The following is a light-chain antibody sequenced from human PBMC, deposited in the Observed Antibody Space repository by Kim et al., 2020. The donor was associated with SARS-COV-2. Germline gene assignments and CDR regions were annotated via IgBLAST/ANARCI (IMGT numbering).Light chain of an antibody. J-gene: IGLJ2*01. CDR1: SLRSYY. CDR2: GKN. CDR3: NSRDSSGNHP. Sequence: SELTQDPAVSVALGQTVRITCQGDSLRSYYASWYQQKPGQAPVLVIYGKNNRPSGIPDRFSGSSSGNTASLTITGAQAEDEADYYCNSRDSSGNHPFGGGTKLTVL. V-gene: IGLV3-19*01.